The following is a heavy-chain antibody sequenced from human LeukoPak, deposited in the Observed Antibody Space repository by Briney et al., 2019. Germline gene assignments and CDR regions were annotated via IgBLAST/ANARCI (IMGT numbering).Heavy chain of an antibody. J-gene: IGHJ4*02. CDR1: GFTFSSHA. V-gene: IGHV3-23*01. CDR2: ISGSGGST. D-gene: IGHD6-13*01. Sequence: GGSLRLSCAASGFTFSSHAMNWVRQAPGKGLEWVSGISGSGGSTYYADSVKGRFTISRDNSKNTLYLQMNSLRAEDTAVYYCANAGYSSSWNKDYWGQGTLVTVSS. CDR3: ANAGYSSSWNKDY.